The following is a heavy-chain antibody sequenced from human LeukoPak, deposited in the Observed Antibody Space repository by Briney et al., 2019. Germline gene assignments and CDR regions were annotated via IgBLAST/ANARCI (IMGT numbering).Heavy chain of an antibody. J-gene: IGHJ4*02. CDR3: AGQQLVIDY. CDR2: ISSSSSYI. CDR1: GFTFSSYS. D-gene: IGHD6-13*01. V-gene: IGHV3-21*01. Sequence: GGSLRLSCAASGFTFSSYSMNWVRQAPGKGLEWASSISSSSSYIYYADSVKGRFTISRDNAKNSLYLQMNSLRAEDTAVYYCAGQQLVIDYWGQGTLVTVSS.